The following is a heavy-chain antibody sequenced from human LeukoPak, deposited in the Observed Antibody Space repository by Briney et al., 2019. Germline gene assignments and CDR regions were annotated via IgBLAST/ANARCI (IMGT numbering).Heavy chain of an antibody. Sequence: SETLSLTCAVSSGSIGSSNYYWGWIRQPPGKGLEWIGSIYYSGIAYYNPTLKSRVTISVDASKSHFSLRLSSVTAADTAVYYCARQVNSMAGTHFDVWGLGTLVPVSS. V-gene: IGHV4-39*01. J-gene: IGHJ4*02. D-gene: IGHD6-19*01. CDR1: SGSIGSSNYY. CDR2: IYYSGIA. CDR3: ARQVNSMAGTHFDV.